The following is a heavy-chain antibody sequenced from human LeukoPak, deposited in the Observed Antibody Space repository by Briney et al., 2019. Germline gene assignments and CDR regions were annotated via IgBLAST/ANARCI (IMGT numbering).Heavy chain of an antibody. CDR2: ICWNSGSI. CDR3: AKVGDILTGSFFDY. V-gene: IGHV3-9*01. D-gene: IGHD3-9*01. J-gene: IGHJ4*02. Sequence: GGSLRLSCAASGFTFSSYVMNWVRPAPGKGLEWVSGICWNSGSIDYADPVKGRFTNSRDNAKNSLYLQMNSLRAEDTALYYCAKVGDILTGSFFDYWGQGTLVTVSS. CDR1: GFTFSSYV.